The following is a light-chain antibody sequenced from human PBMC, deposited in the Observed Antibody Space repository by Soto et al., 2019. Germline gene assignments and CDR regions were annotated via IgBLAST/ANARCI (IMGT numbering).Light chain of an antibody. CDR2: EDN. CDR3: CSYAGSSTFVI. Sequence: QSALTQPASVSGSPGQSITISCTGTSSDVGSYNLVSWYQQHPGKAPKLMILEDNKRPSGVSNRFSGSKSGNTASLTISGLQAEDEADYYCCSYAGSSTFVIFGGGTKLTVI. CDR1: SSDVGSYNL. V-gene: IGLV2-23*02. J-gene: IGLJ2*01.